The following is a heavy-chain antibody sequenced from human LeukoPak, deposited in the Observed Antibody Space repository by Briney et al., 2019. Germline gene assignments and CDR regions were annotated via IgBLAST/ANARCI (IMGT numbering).Heavy chain of an antibody. D-gene: IGHD5/OR15-5a*01. CDR1: GFNFRIFG. CDR2: IFDDGLNR. CDR3: AKGAVSGTHSYYFDY. V-gene: IGHV3-33*06. Sequence: QPGRSLSLSCAASGFNFRIFGMHWVRQAPGKGLEGVAYIFDDGLNRYQSDSVKGRFTVSRDNSKNTLYLQMNSLRAEDTAVYYCAKGAVSGTHSYYFDYWGQGALVTVSS. J-gene: IGHJ4*02.